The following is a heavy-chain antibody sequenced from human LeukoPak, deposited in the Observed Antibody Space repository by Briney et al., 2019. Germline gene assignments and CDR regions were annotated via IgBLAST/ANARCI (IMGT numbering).Heavy chain of an antibody. CDR2: MNQDGSEK. V-gene: IGHV3-7*01. CDR3: ARNAFDS. J-gene: IGHJ3*02. CDR1: GFTFSTYW. Sequence: GGSLRLSCAASGFTFSTYWMSWVRQAPGKGLEWAANMNQDGSEKNYVDSVEGRFTISRDNAKNSLYLQMNSLRVEDTAVYYCARNAFDSWGQGTMVTVSS.